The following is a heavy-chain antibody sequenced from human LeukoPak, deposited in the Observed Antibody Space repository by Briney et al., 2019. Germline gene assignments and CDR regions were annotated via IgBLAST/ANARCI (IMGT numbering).Heavy chain of an antibody. J-gene: IGHJ4*02. Sequence: GGSLRLSCAASRFTFSSYWMSWVRQAPGKGLEWVANIKQDGSEEYYVGSVKGRFTISRDNAQNSVFLQMNSLRAEDTAVYYCVRLRPGYFDYWGQGTLVTASS. CDR2: IKQDGSEE. V-gene: IGHV3-7*01. CDR1: RFTFSSYW. D-gene: IGHD1-1*01. CDR3: VRLRPGYFDY.